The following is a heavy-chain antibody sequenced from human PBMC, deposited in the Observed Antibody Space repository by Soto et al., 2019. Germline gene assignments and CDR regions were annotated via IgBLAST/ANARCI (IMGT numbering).Heavy chain of an antibody. CDR3: ARGGGVDKEMPERELNWFDR. Sequence: SETLSLTCAVSGGSISSGGYSWSWIRQPPGKGLEWIGYIYHSGSTYYNPSLKSRVTISVDRSKNQFSLKLSSVTAADTAVYYCARGGGVDKEMPERELNWFDRWGRGTLVTVSS. CDR2: IYHSGST. CDR1: GGSISSGGYS. J-gene: IGHJ5*02. V-gene: IGHV4-30-2*01. D-gene: IGHD5-12*01.